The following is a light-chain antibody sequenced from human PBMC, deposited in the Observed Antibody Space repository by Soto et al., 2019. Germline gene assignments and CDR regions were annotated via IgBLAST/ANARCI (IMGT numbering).Light chain of an antibody. V-gene: IGKV1-5*02. J-gene: IGKJ1*01. CDR2: DAS. CDR1: QSVSGW. Sequence: DIAVSQSPSTLSATAGDRFMVICRASQSVSGWLAWYQQKPGEAPKLLIYDASALPRGVPSRFSGSGSGTKFTLTIASLQPDDFATYYCQQYESFSGTFGPGTKVDI. CDR3: QQYESFSGT.